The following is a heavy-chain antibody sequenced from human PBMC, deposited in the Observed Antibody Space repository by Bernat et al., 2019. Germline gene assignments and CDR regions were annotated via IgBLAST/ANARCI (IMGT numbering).Heavy chain of an antibody. V-gene: IGHV3-21*01. CDR1: GFTFSSYS. CDR3: ARDFEVGATDF. Sequence: EVQLVESGGGLVKPGGSLRLSCAASGFTFSSYSMNWVRQAPGKGLEWVSSISSSSSYIYYADSVKGRFTISRDNAKNSLYLQMNSLRAEDTAVYYCARDFEVGATDFWGQGTLVPLCS. J-gene: IGHJ4*02. CDR2: ISSSSSYI. D-gene: IGHD1-26*01.